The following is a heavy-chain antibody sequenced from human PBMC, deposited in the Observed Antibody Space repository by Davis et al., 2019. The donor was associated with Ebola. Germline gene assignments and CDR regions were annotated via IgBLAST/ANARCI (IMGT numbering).Heavy chain of an antibody. CDR2: ISNGGRT. J-gene: IGHJ6*02. CDR1: GGSVGSDY. V-gene: IGHV4-59*08. D-gene: IGHD6-25*01. CDR3: ARLPSGGHGMDV. Sequence: MPSETLSLTCSVSGGSVGSDYWSWIRQSPGKGLEWIAFISNGGRTIYNPSLRGRVTISIDTSKNQLSLKLSSVTAADTAVYYCARLPSGGHGMDVWGQGTTVTVSS.